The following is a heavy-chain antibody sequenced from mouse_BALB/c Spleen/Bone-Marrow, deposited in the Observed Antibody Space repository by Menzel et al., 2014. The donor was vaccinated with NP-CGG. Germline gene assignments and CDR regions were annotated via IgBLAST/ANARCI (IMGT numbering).Heavy chain of an antibody. CDR3: AREATYAMDY. CDR1: GFNIKDTY. Sequence: VQLKESGAELVKPGASVKLSCTASGFNIKDTYMHWVKQRPEQGLEWIGRIDPANGNTKSDPKFQGKATITADTSSNTAYPQLSSLTSEDTAVYYCAREATYAMDYWGQGTSVTVSS. V-gene: IGHV14-3*02. J-gene: IGHJ4*01. D-gene: IGHD3-2*02. CDR2: IDPANGNT.